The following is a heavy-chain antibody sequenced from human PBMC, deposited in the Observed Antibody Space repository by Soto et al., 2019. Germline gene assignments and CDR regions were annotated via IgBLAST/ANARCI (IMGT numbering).Heavy chain of an antibody. D-gene: IGHD2-15*01. CDR3: ARFSTVVKEGRWFDP. CDR2: ISAYNGNT. CDR1: GYTFTSYG. Sequence: ASVKVSCKASGYTFTSYGISWVRQAPGQGLEWMGWISAYNGNTNYAQKLQGRVTMTTDTSTSTAYMELRSLRSDDTAVYYCARFSTVVKEGRWFDPWGQGTLVTVSS. J-gene: IGHJ5*02. V-gene: IGHV1-18*01.